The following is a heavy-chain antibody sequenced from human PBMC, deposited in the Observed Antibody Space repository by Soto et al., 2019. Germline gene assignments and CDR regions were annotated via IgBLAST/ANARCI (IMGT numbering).Heavy chain of an antibody. CDR2: ISHSGTT. CDR3: AKDRSTMRWFDP. CDR1: GGSITSANW. Sequence: SETRSLTCAVSGGSITSANWWTWVRQPPGGGLEWIGEISHSGTTNYNTSLKTRVTMSLDTSKNEVSLRMTSVTAADTAVYFCAKDRSTMRWFDPWGQGSLVTVSS. D-gene: IGHD1-1*01. J-gene: IGHJ5*02. V-gene: IGHV4-4*02.